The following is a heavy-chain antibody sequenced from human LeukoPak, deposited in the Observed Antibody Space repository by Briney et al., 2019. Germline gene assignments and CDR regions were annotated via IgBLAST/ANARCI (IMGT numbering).Heavy chain of an antibody. CDR3: AKDRLSQAYGDYFDY. CDR1: GFTFSSYG. D-gene: IGHD4-17*01. Sequence: GGSLRLSCAASGFTFSSYGMHWVRQAPGKGLEWVAVITYDGSNKYYAESVKGRFTISRDNSKNTLYLQMNSLRAEDTAVYYCAKDRLSQAYGDYFDYWGQGTLVSVSA. V-gene: IGHV3-33*05. CDR2: ITYDGSNK. J-gene: IGHJ4*02.